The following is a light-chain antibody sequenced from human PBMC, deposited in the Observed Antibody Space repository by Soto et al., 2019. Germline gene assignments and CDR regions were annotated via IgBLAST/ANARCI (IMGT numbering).Light chain of an antibody. CDR2: GVS. Sequence: IVLTQSPGTLSLSPGETATLSCRASESLSQHSIAWYQQKPGQAPRLLIYGVSGRATGIPVRLSGSGSGTHFTLTISGLEPEDFELYFCQQFQSSLRTFGQGTRVEV. J-gene: IGKJ1*01. CDR3: QQFQSSLRT. V-gene: IGKV3-20*01. CDR1: ESLSQHS.